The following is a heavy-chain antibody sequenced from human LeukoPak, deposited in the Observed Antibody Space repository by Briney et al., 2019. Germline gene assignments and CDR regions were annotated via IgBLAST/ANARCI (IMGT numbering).Heavy chain of an antibody. Sequence: PGGSLRLSCAASGFTFSSYAMTWVRQAPGKGLEWVSSISDSGGRTYYADSVKGRCTISRDNSKNTLYLQMNSLRAEDTAVYYCARELWFGDPGGPGYYYMDVWGKGTTVTISS. CDR1: GFTFSSYA. V-gene: IGHV3-23*01. CDR3: ARELWFGDPGGPGYYYMDV. D-gene: IGHD3-10*01. J-gene: IGHJ6*03. CDR2: ISDSGGRT.